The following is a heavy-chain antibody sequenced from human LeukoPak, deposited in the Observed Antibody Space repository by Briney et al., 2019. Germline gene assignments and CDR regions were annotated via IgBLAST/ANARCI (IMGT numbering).Heavy chain of an antibody. CDR3: ARARLRFLEWSEANSPVTHAFDI. CDR2: INHSGST. D-gene: IGHD3-3*01. J-gene: IGHJ3*02. V-gene: IGHV4-34*01. Sequence: TSETLFLTCAVSGGSISSGGYSWSWIRQPPGKGLEWIGEINHSGSTNYNPSLKSRVTISVDTSKNQFSLKLSSVTAADTAVYYCARARLRFLEWSEANSPVTHAFDIWGQGTMVTVSS. CDR1: GGSISSGGYS.